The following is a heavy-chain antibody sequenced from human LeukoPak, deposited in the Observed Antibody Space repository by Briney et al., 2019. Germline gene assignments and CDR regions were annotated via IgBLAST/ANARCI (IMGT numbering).Heavy chain of an antibody. CDR2: ISGSGGST. CDR1: GFTFSSYA. V-gene: IGHV3-23*01. D-gene: IGHD6-13*01. Sequence: PGGSLRLSCAASGFTFSSYAMSWVRQAPGKGLDWVSAISGSGGSTYYADSVKGRFTISRDNSKNTLYLQMNSLRAEDTAVYYCAKDAGASSWYPYYFDYWGQGTLVTVSS. J-gene: IGHJ4*02. CDR3: AKDAGASSWYPYYFDY.